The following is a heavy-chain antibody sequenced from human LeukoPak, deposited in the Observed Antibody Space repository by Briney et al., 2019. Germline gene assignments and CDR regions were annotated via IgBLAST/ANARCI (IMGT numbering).Heavy chain of an antibody. Sequence: GGSLRLSCAASGFSFTSYAMSWVRQAPGKGLEWVSSISGSGGSTHYADSVKGRFTISRDKTKNTLYLQMNSLRAEDTAVYYCAKSSYYDASGYYREYYFDYWGQGTLVTVSS. CDR1: GFSFTSYA. CDR3: AKSSYYDASGYYREYYFDY. J-gene: IGHJ4*02. V-gene: IGHV3-23*01. D-gene: IGHD3-22*01. CDR2: ISGSGGST.